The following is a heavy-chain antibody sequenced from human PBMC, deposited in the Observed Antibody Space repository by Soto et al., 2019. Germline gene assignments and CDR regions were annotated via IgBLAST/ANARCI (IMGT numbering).Heavy chain of an antibody. CDR3: ARSQARLTSLQIYSSYYYRMDV. CDR2: IIPISGTA. V-gene: IGHV1-69*01. J-gene: IGHJ6*02. CDR1: GGTFSSYA. D-gene: IGHD2-2*01. Sequence: QVQLVQSGAEVKKPGSSVKVSCKASGGTFSSYAISWVRQTPGQGLEWMGGIIPISGTANYAQKFQGRVPITADESTSTAYMVLRSLRSKDTALYYCARSQARLTSLQIYSSYYYRMDVWGQGTTVTVSS.